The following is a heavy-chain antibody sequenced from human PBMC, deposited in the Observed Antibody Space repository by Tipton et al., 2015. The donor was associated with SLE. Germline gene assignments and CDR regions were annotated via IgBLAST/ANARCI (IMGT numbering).Heavy chain of an antibody. CDR2: ISWNSGSI. CDR1: GFTFDDYA. J-gene: IGHJ3*02. Sequence: QLVQSGGGLVQPGESLRLSCVASGFTFDDYAIHWVRQAPGKGLEWVSGISWNSGSIGYADSVKGRFTISRDNAKNSLYLQMNSLRSEDTALYYCAKDMGSGGNVSDAFDIWGQGTMVTVSS. CDR3: AKDMGSGGNVSDAFDI. V-gene: IGHV3-9*01. D-gene: IGHD2-15*01.